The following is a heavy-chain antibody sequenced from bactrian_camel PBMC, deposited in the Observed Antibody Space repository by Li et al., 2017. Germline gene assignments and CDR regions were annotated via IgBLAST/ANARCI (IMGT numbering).Heavy chain of an antibody. J-gene: IGHJ7*01. CDR1: GRAWISYC. CDR2: VDFTGTT. D-gene: IGHD1*01. V-gene: IGHV3S57*01. Sequence: VQLVESGGGLVQTGGSLRLSCAATGRAWISYCMWWFRQIPGKEREGVAAVDFTGTTTYADSVKGRFTISKDNAKKTLYLQMNSLKPEDTAMYYCATEERSLIGEPCKNAQMTRPMDYWGKGTQVTVS.